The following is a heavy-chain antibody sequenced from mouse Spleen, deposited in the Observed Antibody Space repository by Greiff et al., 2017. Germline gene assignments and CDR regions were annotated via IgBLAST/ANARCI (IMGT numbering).Heavy chain of an antibody. V-gene: IGHV1-82*01. D-gene: IGHD2-4*01. CDR3: ARFYYDYEGFAY. CDR1: GYAFSSSW. CDR2: IYPGDGDT. Sequence: QVQLKESGPELVKPGASVKISCKASGYAFSSSWMNWVKQRPGKGLEWIGRIYPGDGDTNYNGKFKGKATLTADKSSSTAYMQLSSLTSEDSAVYFCARFYYDYEGFAYWGQGTLVTVSA. J-gene: IGHJ3*01.